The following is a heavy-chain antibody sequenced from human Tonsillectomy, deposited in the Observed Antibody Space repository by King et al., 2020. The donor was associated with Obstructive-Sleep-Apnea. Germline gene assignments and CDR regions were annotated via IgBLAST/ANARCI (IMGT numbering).Heavy chain of an antibody. CDR3: ARDFGVVTAILYYYYGMDV. CDR2: ISYDGSNK. CDR1: VFTFSSYA. D-gene: IGHD2-21*02. Sequence: VQLVESGGGVVQPGRSLRLSCAASVFTFSSYAMHWVRQAPGKGLEWVAVISYDGSNKYYADSVKGRFTISKDNSKNTRYRQMNSLRAEDTAVYYCARDFGVVTAILYYYYGMDVWGQGTTVTVSS. V-gene: IGHV3-30*14. J-gene: IGHJ6*02.